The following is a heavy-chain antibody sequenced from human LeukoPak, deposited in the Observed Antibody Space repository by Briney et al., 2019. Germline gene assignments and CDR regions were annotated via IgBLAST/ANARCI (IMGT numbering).Heavy chain of an antibody. Sequence: ASVRVSCTASGYTFTNYGISWVRQAPGQGLEWMGWISAYNGYTNYAQNLQGRVTMTTDTSTSTAYMELRSLRSDDTAVYYCARDRGDYYGSGNAYFDYWGQGTLVTVSS. CDR2: ISAYNGYT. CDR3: ARDRGDYYGSGNAYFDY. J-gene: IGHJ4*02. CDR1: GYTFTNYG. D-gene: IGHD3-10*01. V-gene: IGHV1-18*01.